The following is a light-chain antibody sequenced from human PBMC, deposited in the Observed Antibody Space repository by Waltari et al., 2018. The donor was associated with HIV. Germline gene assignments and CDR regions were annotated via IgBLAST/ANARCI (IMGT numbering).Light chain of an antibody. CDR3: QVLDSSSNHVV. Sequence: SYVLTQPPSVSVAPGQTARITCGGHNIGSKSVHWYHQKSGQAPVLVGYDDIDRPPGIPGRFSCSNSGNPATLTIRRAEAGDDADYYCQVLDSSSNHVVFGGGTKLTVL. V-gene: IGLV3-21*02. CDR1: NIGSKS. J-gene: IGLJ2*01. CDR2: DDI.